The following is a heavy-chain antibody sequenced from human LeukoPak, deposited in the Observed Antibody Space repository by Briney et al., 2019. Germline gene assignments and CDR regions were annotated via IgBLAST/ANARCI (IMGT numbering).Heavy chain of an antibody. CDR3: ARAAAADDIPYYIDF. J-gene: IGHJ4*02. V-gene: IGHV3-21*06. CDR1: GFTFSSYS. Sequence: GGSLRLSCAASGFTFSSYSINWVRQAPGKGLEWVSSISSGSSYIYFADSMKGRFTISRDNTQNLVYLQMNSLKAEDTAVYFCARAAAADDIPYYIDFWGQGTLVTVSS. CDR2: ISSGSSYI. D-gene: IGHD6-13*01.